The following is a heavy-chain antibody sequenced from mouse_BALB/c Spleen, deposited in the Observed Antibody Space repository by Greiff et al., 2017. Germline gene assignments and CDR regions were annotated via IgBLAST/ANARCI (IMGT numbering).Heavy chain of an antibody. D-gene: IGHD1-1*01. V-gene: IGHV14-3*02. CDR3: ARLSFITTVVANDD. CDR2: IDPANGNT. Sequence: EVKLVESGAELVKPGASVKLSCTASGFNIKDTYMHWVKQRPEQGLEWIGRIDPANGNTKYDPKFQGKATITADTSSNTAYLQLSSLTSEDTAVYYCARLSFITTVVANDDWGQGTTLTVSS. J-gene: IGHJ2*01. CDR1: GFNIKDTY.